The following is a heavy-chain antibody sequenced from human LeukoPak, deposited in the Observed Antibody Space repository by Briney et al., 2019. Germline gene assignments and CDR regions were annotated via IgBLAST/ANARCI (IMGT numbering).Heavy chain of an antibody. CDR2: INPTSGGT. D-gene: IGHD3-9*01. Sequence: ASVKVSCKASGYTFTGYYMHWVRQAPGQGLEWMGWINPTSGGTNYAQKFQGRVTMTRDTSISTAYMELSRLRSDDTAVYYCARPLRYFDWLSSYYYYGMDVWGQGTTVTVSS. V-gene: IGHV1-2*02. CDR1: GYTFTGYY. CDR3: ARPLRYFDWLSSYYYYGMDV. J-gene: IGHJ6*02.